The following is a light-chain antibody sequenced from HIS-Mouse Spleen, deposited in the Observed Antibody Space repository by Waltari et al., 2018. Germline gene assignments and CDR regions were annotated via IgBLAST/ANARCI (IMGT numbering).Light chain of an antibody. CDR1: SSDVGGYNY. CDR2: EVS. CDR3: SSYTSSSTLV. Sequence: QSVLTQPPSVSGAPGQRVTISCTGTSSDVGGYNYVSWYHQHPGKAPKLMIYEVSNRPSGVSNRFSGSKSGNTASLTISGLQAEDEADYYCSSYTSSSTLVFGGGTKLTVL. V-gene: IGLV2-14*01. J-gene: IGLJ2*01.